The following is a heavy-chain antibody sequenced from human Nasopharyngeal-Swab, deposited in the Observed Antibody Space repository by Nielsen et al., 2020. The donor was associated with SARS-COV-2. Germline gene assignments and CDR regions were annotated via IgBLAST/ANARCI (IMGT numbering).Heavy chain of an antibody. J-gene: IGHJ3*02. D-gene: IGHD3-9*01. Sequence: GLEWRGVISYDGSNKNYADSVKGRFTISRDNSKNTLYLQMNSLRAEDTAVYYCAKERPYYDILTGYYSDAFDIWGQGTMVTVSS. CDR2: ISYDGSNK. V-gene: IGHV3-30*18. CDR3: AKERPYYDILTGYYSDAFDI.